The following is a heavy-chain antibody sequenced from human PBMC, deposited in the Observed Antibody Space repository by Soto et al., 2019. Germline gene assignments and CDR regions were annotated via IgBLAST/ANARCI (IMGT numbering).Heavy chain of an antibody. Sequence: QVQLQESGPGLVKPSETLSLTCTVSGDSVSSGNSYWSWVRQPPGKGLEWIAYISHTGIAFYNPSVKSRVTLSVDTSKNPFSLQLNSVTAADTAIYYCARRRVDYYFENWGQGTLVTVSS. J-gene: IGHJ4*02. V-gene: IGHV4-61*01. CDR2: ISHTGIA. D-gene: IGHD2-15*01. CDR3: ARRRVDYYFEN. CDR1: GDSVSSGNSY.